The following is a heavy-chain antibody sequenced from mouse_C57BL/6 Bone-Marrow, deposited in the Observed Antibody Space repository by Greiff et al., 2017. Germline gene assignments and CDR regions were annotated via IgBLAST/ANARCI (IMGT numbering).Heavy chain of an antibody. CDR1: GYTFPSYW. Sequence: VKLMESGAELVKPGASVKLSCKASGYTFPSYWMHWVKQRPGRGLEWIGRIDPDSGGTKYNEKFKSKATLTVDKPSSTAYMQLSSLASEDSAVYYCARSFFYYGREGFAYWGQGTLVTVSA. CDR2: IDPDSGGT. D-gene: IGHD1-1*01. CDR3: ARSFFYYGREGFAY. V-gene: IGHV1-72*01. J-gene: IGHJ3*01.